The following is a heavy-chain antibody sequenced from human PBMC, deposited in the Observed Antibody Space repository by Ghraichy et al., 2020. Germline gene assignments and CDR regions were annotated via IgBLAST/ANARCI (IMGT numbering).Heavy chain of an antibody. CDR2: ITFVGTNI. CDR3: GRVGSFRVKNDAVDI. D-gene: IGHD3-10*01. J-gene: IGHJ3*02. V-gene: IGHV3-30-3*01. CDR1: GFTFRNNA. Sequence: GESLNISCAASGFTFRNNAIHWVRQAPGKGLEWVALITFVGTNIYYADSVKGRFTISRDNSTNTVYLEMHSLRVEDTGVYFCGRVGSFRVKNDAVDIWGQGTMVTVSS.